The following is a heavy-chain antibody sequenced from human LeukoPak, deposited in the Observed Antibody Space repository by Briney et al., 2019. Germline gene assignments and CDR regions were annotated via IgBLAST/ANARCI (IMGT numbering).Heavy chain of an antibody. D-gene: IGHD3-22*01. V-gene: IGHV5-51*01. Sequence: GESLKISCKDSGYSFTSYWIGWVRQMPGKGLEWMGIIYPGDSDTRYSPSFQGQVTISADKSISTAYLQWSSLKASDTAMYYCARHYDSSGYYSDYWGQGTLVTVSS. CDR2: IYPGDSDT. J-gene: IGHJ4*02. CDR3: ARHYDSSGYYSDY. CDR1: GYSFTSYW.